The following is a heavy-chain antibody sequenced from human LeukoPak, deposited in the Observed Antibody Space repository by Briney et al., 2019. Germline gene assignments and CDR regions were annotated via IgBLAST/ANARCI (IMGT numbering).Heavy chain of an antibody. Sequence: ASVKVSCKASGGTFSSYAISWARQAPGQGLEWMGRIIPIFGTANYAQKFQGRVTITTDESTSTAYMELSSLRSEDTAVYYCNTVRGDAQNSDYWGQGTLVTVSS. CDR3: NTVRGDAQNSDY. V-gene: IGHV1-69*05. J-gene: IGHJ4*02. CDR1: GGTFSSYA. CDR2: IIPIFGTA. D-gene: IGHD3-10*01.